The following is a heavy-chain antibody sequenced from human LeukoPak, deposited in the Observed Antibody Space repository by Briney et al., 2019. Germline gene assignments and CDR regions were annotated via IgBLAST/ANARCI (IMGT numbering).Heavy chain of an antibody. J-gene: IGHJ4*02. Sequence: PGRSLRLSCAASGFTFRSYGMHWVRQAPGKGLEWEAVVWYDGSNKYYADSVKGRFTISRDNSNNTLYLQMNSLRAEDTAVYYCAIEVTTRIFDYWGQGTLVTVSS. D-gene: IGHD5-12*01. CDR2: VWYDGSNK. V-gene: IGHV3-33*01. CDR1: GFTFRSYG. CDR3: AIEVTTRIFDY.